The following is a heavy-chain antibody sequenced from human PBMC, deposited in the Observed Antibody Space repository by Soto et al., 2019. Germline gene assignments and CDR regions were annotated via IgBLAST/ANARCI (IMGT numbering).Heavy chain of an antibody. D-gene: IGHD3-16*01. CDR3: ARASFMRESWGY. V-gene: IGHV3-53*01. CDR2: IYSGGST. Sequence: GGSLRLSCAASGFTVSSNYMSWVRQAPGKGLEWVSVIYSGGSTYYTDSVKARFTISRDNSKNTLYLQMNSLRAEDTAVYYCARASFMRESWGYWGQGTLVTVSS. CDR1: GFTVSSNY. J-gene: IGHJ4*02.